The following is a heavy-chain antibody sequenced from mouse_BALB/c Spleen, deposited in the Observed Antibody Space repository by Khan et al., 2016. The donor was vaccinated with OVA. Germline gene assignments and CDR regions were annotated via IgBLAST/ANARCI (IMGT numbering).Heavy chain of an antibody. D-gene: IGHD1-1*01. CDR1: GYSITSGYS. CDR2: IRYDGNN. Sequence: EVKLEESGPGLVKPSQSLSLTCSVTGYSITSGYSWNWIRQFPGNKLEWMDYIRYDGNNNYSPSLKNRISITRDTSTNQFFLRLNSVTTEDTATVYCARVYFGSSWYFDDWGEGTTVTVSS. J-gene: IGHJ1*01. CDR3: ARVYFGSSWYFDD. V-gene: IGHV3-6*02.